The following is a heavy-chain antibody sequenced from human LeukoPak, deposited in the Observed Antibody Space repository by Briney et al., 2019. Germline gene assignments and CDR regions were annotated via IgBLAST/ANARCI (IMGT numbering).Heavy chain of an antibody. V-gene: IGHV3-30-3*01. J-gene: IGHJ6*02. Sequence: GRSLRLSCAASGFTFSSYAMHWVRQAPGKGREGLAVISYDGSNKYYADSVKGRFTISRDNCKNTLYLQMNSLRAEDTAVYYCARDRTAGGNGYYYYGMDVWGQGTTVTVSS. CDR2: ISYDGSNK. CDR3: ARDRTAGGNGYYYYGMDV. D-gene: IGHD4-23*01. CDR1: GFTFSSYA.